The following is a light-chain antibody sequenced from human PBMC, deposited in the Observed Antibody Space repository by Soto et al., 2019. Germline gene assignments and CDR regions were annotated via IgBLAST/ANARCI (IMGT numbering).Light chain of an antibody. V-gene: IGKV3-20*01. CDR2: GAS. J-gene: IGKJ4*01. CDR3: QQYHTSLLT. Sequence: EIVLTQSPCPLSSSPGERATLSCRASQTLTSTYLAWYQQKPGQAPRLLIYGASTRATGIPDRFSGSGSGTDFTLTISRPEPEDFAVYYCQQYHTSLLTFGGGTKV. CDR1: QTLTSTY.